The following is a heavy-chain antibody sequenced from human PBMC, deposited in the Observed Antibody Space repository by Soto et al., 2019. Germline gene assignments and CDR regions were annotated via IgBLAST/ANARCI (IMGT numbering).Heavy chain of an antibody. D-gene: IGHD3-22*01. CDR2: ISGSGGST. CDR1: GFTFSSFA. J-gene: IGHJ4*02. CDR3: AKVRDRYYDSSGYYNY. Sequence: VQLLESGGGLVQPGGSLRLSCAASGFTFSSFALSWVRQAPGKGLEWVSAISGSGGSTYYADSVKGRFTISRDNSKNTLYLQMNSLRAEDTAVYYCAKVRDRYYDSSGYYNYWGQGTLVTVSS. V-gene: IGHV3-23*01.